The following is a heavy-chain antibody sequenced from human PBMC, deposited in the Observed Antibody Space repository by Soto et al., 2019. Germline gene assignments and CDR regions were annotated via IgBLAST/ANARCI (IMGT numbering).Heavy chain of an antibody. V-gene: IGHV3-30*18. CDR1: GFTFSSYG. CDR2: ISYDGSNK. D-gene: IGHD3-22*01. CDR3: AKALYDSSGYYPLDAFDI. Sequence: GGSLRLSCAASGFTFSSYGMHWVRQAPGKGLEWVAVISYDGSNKYYADSVKGRFTISRDNSKNTLYLQMNSLRAEDTAVYYCAKALYDSSGYYPLDAFDIWGQGTMVTVS. J-gene: IGHJ3*02.